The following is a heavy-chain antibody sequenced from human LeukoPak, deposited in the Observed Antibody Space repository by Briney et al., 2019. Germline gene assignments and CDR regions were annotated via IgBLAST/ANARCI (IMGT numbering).Heavy chain of an antibody. CDR3: AGSKGIAAAGLDY. J-gene: IGHJ4*02. D-gene: IGHD6-13*01. Sequence: SETLSLTCTVSGDSISSSSNWWGWIRQPPGKGLEWIGHIKSSGSPTYNPPLKSRVTISVDTSKNQLFLKVSFVTAADMAVYYCAGSKGIAAAGLDYWGQGTLVTVSS. CDR2: IKSSGSP. CDR1: GDSISSSSNW. V-gene: IGHV4-39*01.